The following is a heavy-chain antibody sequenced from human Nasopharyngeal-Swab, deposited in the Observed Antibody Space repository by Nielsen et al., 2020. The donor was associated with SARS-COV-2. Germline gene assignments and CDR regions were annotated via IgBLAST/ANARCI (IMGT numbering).Heavy chain of an antibody. V-gene: IGHV3-9*01. Sequence: WIRQPPGKGLEWVSGISWNRGSIGYADSVKGRFTISRDNAKNSLYLQMNSLRAEDTALYYCAKDSTGIAVAGTQPSAFDIWGQGTMVTVSS. D-gene: IGHD6-19*01. J-gene: IGHJ3*02. CDR2: ISWNRGSI. CDR3: AKDSTGIAVAGTQPSAFDI.